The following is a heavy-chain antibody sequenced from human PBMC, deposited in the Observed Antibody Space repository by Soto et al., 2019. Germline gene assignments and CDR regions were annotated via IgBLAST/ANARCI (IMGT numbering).Heavy chain of an antibody. Sequence: EVQLFESGGDLVQPGGSLGLSCAASGFTFSSYAMSWVRQAPGKGLEWVSAITGPGGNTYYADSLKGRFTISRDNSKNTLYLQMNTLRAEDTAVYYCAKGRSGSGSYYVQHESWGQGTLVTVSS. D-gene: IGHD3-10*01. V-gene: IGHV3-23*01. J-gene: IGHJ5*02. CDR3: AKGRSGSGSYYVQHES. CDR2: ITGPGGNT. CDR1: GFTFSSYA.